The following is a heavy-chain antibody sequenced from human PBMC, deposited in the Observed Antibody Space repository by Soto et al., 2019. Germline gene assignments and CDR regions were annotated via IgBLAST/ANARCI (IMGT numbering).Heavy chain of an antibody. Sequence: SVSNAWMNWVRQAPGKGLEWVGRIKSKTDGGTTDYAAPVKGRFTISGDDSKNTLYLQMNSLKTEDTAVYYCTTETYYDILTGYLTSTFDYWGQGTLVTVSS. D-gene: IGHD3-9*01. V-gene: IGHV3-15*07. CDR3: TTETYYDILTGYLTSTFDY. J-gene: IGHJ4*02. CDR2: IKSKTDGGTT. CDR1: SVSNAW.